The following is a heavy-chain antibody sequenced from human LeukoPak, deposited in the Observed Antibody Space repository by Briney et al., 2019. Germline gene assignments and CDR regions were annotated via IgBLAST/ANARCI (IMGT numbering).Heavy chain of an antibody. CDR2: IIPIFGII. CDR1: GGTFTNYA. J-gene: IGHJ6*02. CDR3: ARISYYYYYYGMDV. Sequence: GASVKVSCKASGGTFTNYAISWVRQAPGQGLEWMGRIIPIFGIINYAQKFQGRVTVIADKSTNTVYMELSRLSSEDTAVYYCARISYYYYYYGMDVWGQGTTVTVSS. V-gene: IGHV1-69*04.